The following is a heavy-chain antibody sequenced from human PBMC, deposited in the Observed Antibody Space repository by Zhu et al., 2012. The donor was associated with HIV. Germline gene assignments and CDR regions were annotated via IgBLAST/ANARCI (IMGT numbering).Heavy chain of an antibody. J-gene: IGHJ4*02. Sequence: QVQLQESGPGLVKPSETLSLTCSVSGGSTNSHYWNWIRQPPGKGLEWIGYVFYTGTTNYNPSLKSRVTISLDMSRNQFSLKLTSVTAADTAVYYCARLRDTSGYYYPFDHWGQGSLVTVSS. CDR3: ARLRDTSGYYYPFDH. V-gene: IGHV4-59*11. CDR1: GGSTNSHY. D-gene: IGHD3-22*01. CDR2: VFYTGTT.